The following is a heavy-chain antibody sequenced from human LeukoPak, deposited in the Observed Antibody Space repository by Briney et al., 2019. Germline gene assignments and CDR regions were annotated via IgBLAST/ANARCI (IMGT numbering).Heavy chain of an antibody. CDR2: IYYSGST. CDR3: ARDRTVTYYFDY. Sequence: SETLSLTCTVSGGSISSSSYYWGWIRQPPGKGLEWIGYIYYSGSTYYNPSLKSRVTISVDTSKNQFSLKLSSVTAADTAVYYCARDRTVTYYFDYWGQGTLVTVSS. D-gene: IGHD4-17*01. J-gene: IGHJ4*02. CDR1: GGSISSSSYY. V-gene: IGHV4-39*07.